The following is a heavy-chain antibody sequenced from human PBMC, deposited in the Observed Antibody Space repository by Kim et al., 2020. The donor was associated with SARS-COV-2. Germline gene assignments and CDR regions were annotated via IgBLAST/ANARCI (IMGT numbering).Heavy chain of an antibody. D-gene: IGHD6-13*01. CDR3: AKEHSSRWGYYYGMDV. J-gene: IGHJ6*02. V-gene: IGHV3-33*03. Sequence: GGSLRLSCAASGFTFSSYGMHWVRQAPGKGLERVAFIWYDGSNKYYADSVKGRFTISRDNSKNTLYLQMNSLRAEDTAVYYCAKEHSSRWGYYYGMDVWGHGTTVTVSS. CDR1: GFTFSSYG. CDR2: IWYDGSNK.